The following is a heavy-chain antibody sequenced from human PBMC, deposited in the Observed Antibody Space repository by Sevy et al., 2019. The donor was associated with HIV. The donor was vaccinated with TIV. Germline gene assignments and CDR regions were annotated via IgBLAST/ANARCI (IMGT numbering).Heavy chain of an antibody. CDR2: ISYDGSNK. J-gene: IGHJ6*02. V-gene: IGHV3-30-3*01. Sequence: GGSLRLSCAASGFTFSSYAMHWVRQAPGKGLEWVAVISYDGSNKYYADSVKGRFTISRDNSKNTLYLQMNSLRAEDTAVYYCVRGGGSSSSISGYYYYGMDVWGQGTTVTVSS. CDR1: GFTFSSYA. D-gene: IGHD6-6*01. CDR3: VRGGGSSSSISGYYYYGMDV.